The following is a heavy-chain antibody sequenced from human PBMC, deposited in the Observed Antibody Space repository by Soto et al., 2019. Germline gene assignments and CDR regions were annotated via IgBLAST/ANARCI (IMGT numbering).Heavy chain of an antibody. V-gene: IGHV3-23*01. J-gene: IGHJ3*02. D-gene: IGHD3-3*01. CDR2: ISGSGGST. CDR3: AKAGVGMGAFDI. Sequence: EVQLLESGGGLVQPGGSLRLSCAASGFTFSSYAMSWVRQAPGKGLEWVSAISGSGGSTYYADSVKGRFTISRDNSKNSLYLQMNSLRAEDTAVYYCAKAGVGMGAFDIWGQGTMVTVSS. CDR1: GFTFSSYA.